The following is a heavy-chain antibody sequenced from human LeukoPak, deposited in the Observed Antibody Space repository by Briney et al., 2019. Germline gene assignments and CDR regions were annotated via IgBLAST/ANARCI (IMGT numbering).Heavy chain of an antibody. CDR3: ARGPGLD. V-gene: IGHV4-34*01. CDR1: GGSFSGYY. D-gene: IGHD3-10*01. Sequence: SXXLSLTCAVYGGSFSGYYWSWIRQPPGKGLEWIGEINHSGSTNYNPSLKSRVTISVDTSKNQFSLKLSSVTAADTAVYYCARGPGLDWGQGTLVTVSS. J-gene: IGHJ4*02. CDR2: INHSGST.